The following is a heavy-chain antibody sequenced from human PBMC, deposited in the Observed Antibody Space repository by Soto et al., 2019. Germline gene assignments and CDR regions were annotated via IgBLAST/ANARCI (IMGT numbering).Heavy chain of an antibody. Sequence: ASVKVSCKASGYTFTSYGISWVRQAPGQGLEWMGWISAYNGNTNYAQKLQGRVTMTTDTSTSTAYMELRSLRSDDTAVYYCALIMVRGVINYYYGMDVWGQGTTVTVSS. CDR3: ALIMVRGVINYYYGMDV. V-gene: IGHV1-18*01. CDR2: ISAYNGNT. D-gene: IGHD3-10*01. CDR1: GYTFTSYG. J-gene: IGHJ6*02.